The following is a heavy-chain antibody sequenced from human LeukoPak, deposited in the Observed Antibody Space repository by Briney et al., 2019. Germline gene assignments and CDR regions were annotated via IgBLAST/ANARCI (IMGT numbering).Heavy chain of an antibody. V-gene: IGHV3-66*01. CDR2: IYSGGDT. J-gene: IGHJ4*02. CDR1: GFTVSTNY. Sequence: GGSLRLSCAASGFTVSTNYMSWVRQAPGKGLEWVSLIYSGGDTYYADSVKGRFTISRDNSKNTLYLQMYSLRPVDTAVYYCARDESYWGQGTLVTVSS. CDR3: ARDESY.